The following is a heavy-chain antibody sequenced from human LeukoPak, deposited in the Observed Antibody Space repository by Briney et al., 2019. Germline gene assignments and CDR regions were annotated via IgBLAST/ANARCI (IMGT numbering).Heavy chain of an antibody. J-gene: IGHJ4*02. CDR3: ARVPHRKGTAYDY. CDR2: INHSGST. Sequence: SETLSLTCAVHGGSFSGYYWSWIRQPPGKGLEWIGEINHSGSTNYNPSLKSRVTISVDTSKNQFSLKLSSVTAADTAAYYCARVPHRKGTAYDYWGQGTLVTVSS. V-gene: IGHV4-34*01. D-gene: IGHD1-1*01. CDR1: GGSFSGYY.